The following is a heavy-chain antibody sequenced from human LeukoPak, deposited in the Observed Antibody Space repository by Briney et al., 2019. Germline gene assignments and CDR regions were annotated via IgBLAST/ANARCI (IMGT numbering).Heavy chain of an antibody. CDR3: ARGRQCDY. Sequence: GGSLSPSCLASGFIFSSNYMTWFGQAPGKGLEWISILYSGGTAFYADSVKGRFTISGDNSKNTLYLQMNSLRADDTAMYYCARGRQCDYWGQGTLVTVSS. CDR2: LYSGGTA. D-gene: IGHD4-11*01. CDR1: GFIFSSNY. V-gene: IGHV3-53*01. J-gene: IGHJ4*02.